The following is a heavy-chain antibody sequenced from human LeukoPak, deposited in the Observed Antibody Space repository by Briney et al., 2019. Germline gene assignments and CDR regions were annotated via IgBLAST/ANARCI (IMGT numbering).Heavy chain of an antibody. CDR3: ARVGSSGYEGRYGAFDI. CDR2: INSDGSTT. D-gene: IGHD3-22*01. V-gene: IGHV3-74*01. J-gene: IGHJ3*02. CDR1: GFTFSSYW. Sequence: GGSLRLSCGASGFTFSSYWMHWVRQAPGKGLVWISRINSDGSTTSYADSVKGRFTISRDNAKNSLYLQMNSLRAEDTAVYYCARVGSSGYEGRYGAFDIWGQGTMVTVSS.